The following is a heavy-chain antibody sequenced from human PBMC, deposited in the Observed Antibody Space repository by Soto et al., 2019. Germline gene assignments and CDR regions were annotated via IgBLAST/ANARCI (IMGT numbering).Heavy chain of an antibody. D-gene: IGHD6-13*01. CDR2: ISWSSGNI. CDR1: GFTFDDYA. J-gene: IGHJ5*02. CDR3: SRAGSGALTAAAGRTNWFDP. Sequence: EVQLVESGGGVVQPGRSLRLSCTGSGFTFDDYAMYWVRQRPGAGLERVAGISWSSGNIAHADSVKGRFTVSRDNDMSSLYLQMNSLRVEDTAMYYCSRAGSGALTAAAGRTNWFDPWGQGTLVIVSS. V-gene: IGHV3-9*01.